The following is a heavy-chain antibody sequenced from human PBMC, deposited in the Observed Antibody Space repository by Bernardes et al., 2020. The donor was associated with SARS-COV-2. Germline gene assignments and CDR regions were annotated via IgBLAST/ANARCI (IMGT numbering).Heavy chain of an antibody. J-gene: IGHJ4*02. CDR1: GFTFSNYW. CDR2: ISPDGTST. Sequence: GSLRLSCAVSGFTFSNYWMHWVRQAPGKGLVWVSRISPDGTSTTYADSVKGRFTISRDNAKNTLYLQMNSLGVEDTAVYFCVRGPSDGGHGRFEYWGQGTLGTISS. V-gene: IGHV3-74*01. CDR3: VRGPSDGGHGRFEY.